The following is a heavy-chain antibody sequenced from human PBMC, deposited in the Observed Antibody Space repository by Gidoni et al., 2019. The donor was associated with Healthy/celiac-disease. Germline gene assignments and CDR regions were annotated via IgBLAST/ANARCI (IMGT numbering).Heavy chain of an antibody. CDR1: GYTFTSYY. D-gene: IGHD3-16*01. CDR3: ARDLVWGAGGGARALDY. CDR2: INPGGGST. Sequence: QVQLVQSGAEVKKPGASVKVSCKASGYTFTSYYMHWVRQAPGQGLEWMGIINPGGGSTSDERKVKGRVTMTRDTATSTFYMGVSSLRSEDPAVYYCARDLVWGAGGGARALDYWGQGTLVTVSS. J-gene: IGHJ4*02. V-gene: IGHV1-46*01.